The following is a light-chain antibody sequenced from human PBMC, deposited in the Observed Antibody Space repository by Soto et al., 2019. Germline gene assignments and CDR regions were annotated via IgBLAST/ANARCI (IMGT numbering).Light chain of an antibody. J-gene: IGKJ1*01. CDR2: GAS. Sequence: EIVLTQSPGTLSLSPGERATLSCRASQSVSNNYLAWYQQKPGQAPRLLLYGASNRATGIPDRFSGSWSGTDLTLTISRQEPEDVAVYYCQPYGSSGTFGQGTKVEIK. CDR1: QSVSNNY. CDR3: QPYGSSGT. V-gene: IGKV3-20*01.